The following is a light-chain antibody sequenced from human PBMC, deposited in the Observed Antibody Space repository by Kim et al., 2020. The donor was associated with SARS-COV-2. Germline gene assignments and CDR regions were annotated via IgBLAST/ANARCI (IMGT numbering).Light chain of an antibody. CDR1: QSVSSF. CDR2: DAS. J-gene: IGKJ4*01. V-gene: IGKV3-11*01. CDR3: QQRSNWPLT. Sequence: LFPGERATLSCRTSQSVSSFLAWYQQKPGQAPRLLIYDASTRATGIPARFSGSGSGTDFTLTISSLEPEDFAVYYCQQRSNWPLTFGGGTKVEIE.